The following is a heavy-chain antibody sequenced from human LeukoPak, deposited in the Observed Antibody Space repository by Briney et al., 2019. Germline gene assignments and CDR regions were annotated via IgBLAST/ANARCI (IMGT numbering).Heavy chain of an antibody. J-gene: IGHJ3*01. V-gene: IGHV1-3*01. CDR1: GYTFTSYA. CDR3: ARGFFYYGQGAFDV. D-gene: IGHD2/OR15-2a*01. Sequence: GASVKVSCKASGYTFTSYAMHWVRQAPGQRLEWMGWINAGNGNTKYSQKFQGRVTMTTDTSTSTAYMDLRSLRSDDTAVYFCARGFFYYGQGAFDVWGQGTMVTVSS. CDR2: INAGNGNT.